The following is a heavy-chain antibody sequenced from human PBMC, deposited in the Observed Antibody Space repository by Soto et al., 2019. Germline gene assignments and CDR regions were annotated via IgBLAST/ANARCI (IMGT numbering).Heavy chain of an antibody. CDR1: GGSISSGGYY. Sequence: PSETLSLTCTVAGGSISSGGYYWSWIRQHPGKGLEWIGYIYYSGSTYYNPSLKSRVTISVDTSKNQFSLKLSSVTAADTAVYYCARISNYDSNTNWGQGTLVTAPQ. CDR3: ARISNYDSNTN. J-gene: IGHJ4*02. CDR2: IYYSGST. V-gene: IGHV4-39*01. D-gene: IGHD3-22*01.